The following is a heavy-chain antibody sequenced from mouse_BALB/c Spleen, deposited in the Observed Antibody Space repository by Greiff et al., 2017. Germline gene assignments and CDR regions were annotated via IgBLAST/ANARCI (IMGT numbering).Heavy chain of an antibody. Sequence: EVKLLESGGGLVQPGGSLKLSCAASGFDFSRYWMSWVRQAPGKGLEWIGEINPDSSTINYTPSLKDKFIISRDNAKNTLYLQMSKVRSEDTALYYCARQGPYYGYGEYFDYWGQGTTLTVSS. CDR3: ARQGPYYGYGEYFDY. V-gene: IGHV4-1*02. D-gene: IGHD1-2*01. J-gene: IGHJ2*01. CDR1: GFDFSRYW. CDR2: INPDSSTI.